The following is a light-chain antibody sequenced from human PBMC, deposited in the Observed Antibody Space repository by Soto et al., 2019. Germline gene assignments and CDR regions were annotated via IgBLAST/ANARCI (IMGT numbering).Light chain of an antibody. CDR3: QQRQSWPRT. CDR1: QAVNTR. V-gene: IGKV3-11*01. CDR2: LAS. J-gene: IGKJ1*01. Sequence: EIVLTQSPATLSSFPGDRVTLSCRASQAVNTRLAWYQHRPGQAPRLLIYLASNRAAGVPARFSGSGSGTDVTLTISDVEPEDFAVDYCQQRQSWPRTFGQGTTVDI.